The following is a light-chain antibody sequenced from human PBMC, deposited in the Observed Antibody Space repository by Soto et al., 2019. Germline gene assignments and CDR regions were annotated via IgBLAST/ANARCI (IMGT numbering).Light chain of an antibody. V-gene: IGLV2-18*02. CDR1: SSDIGSYDR. CDR3: TSFTTSKTYI. Sequence: QSVLTQPPPLSGSPGQSVTLSSTGNSSDIGSYDRVSWYQQPPGTAPRLMIYEVSNRPSGVPDRFSGSKSGNTASLTISGLQPEDETDYYCTSFTTSKTYIFGTGTKVTVL. CDR2: EVS. J-gene: IGLJ1*01.